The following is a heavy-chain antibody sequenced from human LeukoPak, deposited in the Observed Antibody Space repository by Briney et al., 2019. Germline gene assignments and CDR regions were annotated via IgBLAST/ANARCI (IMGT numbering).Heavy chain of an antibody. CDR3: AKGDAYGDYPYPDAFDI. CDR1: DFTFSRYG. D-gene: IGHD4-17*01. V-gene: IGHV3-30*02. J-gene: IGHJ3*02. Sequence: PGGSLRLSCAASDFTFSRYGFHWVRQAPGKGLEWVAFIRFDGTNNFYADSVKGRFTISRDNSKTTVYLQMNSLRAEDTAVYYCAKGDAYGDYPYPDAFDIWGQGTMVTVSS. CDR2: IRFDGTNN.